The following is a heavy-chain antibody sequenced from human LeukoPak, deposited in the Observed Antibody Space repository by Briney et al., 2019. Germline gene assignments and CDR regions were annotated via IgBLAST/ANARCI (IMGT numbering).Heavy chain of an antibody. CDR1: GFTFSDYY. Sequence: GGSLRLSCASSGFTFSDYYMSWIRQAPGKGPEWVSHISGSSTYTNYADSVKGRFTISRDNANNSLYLQMNSLTAEDTAVFYCARVGSRGYYFDYWGQGTLVSVSS. CDR2: ISGSSTYT. J-gene: IGHJ4*02. D-gene: IGHD1-26*01. V-gene: IGHV3-11*06. CDR3: ARVGSRGYYFDY.